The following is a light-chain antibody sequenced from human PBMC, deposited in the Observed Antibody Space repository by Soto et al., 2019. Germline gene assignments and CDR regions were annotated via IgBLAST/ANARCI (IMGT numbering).Light chain of an antibody. V-gene: IGKV1D-12*01. CDR3: QQADSLPIT. CDR1: QVMSSW. Sequence: DIQMTQSPSSVSASVGDRVTITCRASQVMSSWLAWYQQKPGQAPKPLIFAASTLQRGVPSRFSGSGSRTEFTLTISSLQPEDVGTYYCQQADSLPITFGQGTRLEIK. J-gene: IGKJ5*01. CDR2: AAS.